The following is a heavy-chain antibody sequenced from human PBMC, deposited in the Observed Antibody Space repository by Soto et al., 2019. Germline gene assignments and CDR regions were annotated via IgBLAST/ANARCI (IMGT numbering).Heavy chain of an antibody. V-gene: IGHV4-30-4*01. J-gene: IGHJ6*02. Sequence: PSETLSLTCTVSGGSISSGDYYWSWIRQPPGKGPEWIGYIYYSGSTYYNPSLKSRVTISVDTSKNQFSLKLSSVTAADTAVYYCARGDYYDSSGYYDPDYYYYYGMDVWGQGTTVTVSS. CDR3: ARGDYYDSSGYYDPDYYYYYGMDV. D-gene: IGHD3-22*01. CDR1: GGSISSGDYY. CDR2: IYYSGST.